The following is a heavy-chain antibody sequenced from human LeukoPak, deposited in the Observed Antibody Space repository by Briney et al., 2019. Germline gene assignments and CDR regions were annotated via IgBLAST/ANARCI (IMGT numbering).Heavy chain of an antibody. J-gene: IGHJ6*02. CDR1: GFTFSSYA. D-gene: IGHD3-10*01. Sequence: GGSLRLSCAASGFTFSSYAMHWVRQAPGKGLEWVAVISYDGSNKYYADSVKGRFTISRDNSKNTLYLQMNSLRAEDTAVYYCAVLAPSYYGSGSYFVYGMDVWGQGTTVTVSS. V-gene: IGHV3-30-3*01. CDR2: ISYDGSNK. CDR3: AVLAPSYYGSGSYFVYGMDV.